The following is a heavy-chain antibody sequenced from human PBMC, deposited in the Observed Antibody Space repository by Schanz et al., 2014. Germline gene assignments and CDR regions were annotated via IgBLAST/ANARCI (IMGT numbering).Heavy chain of an antibody. CDR1: GGSSSDCY. Sequence: QVQLQQWGAGLLKASETLSLTCAVYGGSSSDCYWSWIRQPPGKGLEWIGEINHSGGTNYNPSLKSRVTISMDPSKNQFSLKLSSVTAADTAVYYCARGERSGFGELLDYWGQGTLVSVSS. CDR2: INHSGGT. V-gene: IGHV4-34*01. J-gene: IGHJ4*02. D-gene: IGHD3-10*01. CDR3: ARGERSGFGELLDY.